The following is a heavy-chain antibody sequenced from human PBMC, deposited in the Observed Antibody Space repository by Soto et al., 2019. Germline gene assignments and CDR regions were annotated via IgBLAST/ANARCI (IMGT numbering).Heavy chain of an antibody. CDR1: GDSISSYY. CDR2: IYYTGST. CDR3: ARESDSGSCLDY. Sequence: SETLSLTCTVCGDSISSYYWRWIRQPPGKGLELIGCIYYTGSTNYNPSLKSRVTMSVDTSKNQFSLKLSSVTAADTAVYYCARESDSGSCLDYWGQGTLVTVSS. V-gene: IGHV4-59*01. J-gene: IGHJ4*02. D-gene: IGHD2-2*01.